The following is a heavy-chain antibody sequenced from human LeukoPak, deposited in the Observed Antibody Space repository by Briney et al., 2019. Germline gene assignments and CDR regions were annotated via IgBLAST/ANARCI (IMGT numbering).Heavy chain of an antibody. Sequence: SGPTLVNPTQTLTLTCTFSGFSLSTSGVGVGWIRQPPGKALEWLALIYWDDDKRYSPSLKSRLTITKDTSKNQVVLTMTNMDPVDTATYYCARLLISGYYPDSAFDIWGQGTMVTVSS. CDR3: ARLLISGYYPDSAFDI. V-gene: IGHV2-5*02. CDR1: GFSLSTSGVG. CDR2: IYWDDDK. J-gene: IGHJ3*02. D-gene: IGHD3-22*01.